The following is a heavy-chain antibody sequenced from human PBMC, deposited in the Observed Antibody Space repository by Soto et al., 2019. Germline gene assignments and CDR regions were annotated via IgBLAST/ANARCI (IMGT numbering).Heavy chain of an antibody. CDR2: IYYSGST. J-gene: IGHJ6*02. CDR3: ARIEHSMVRGVPHQTYYYYGMDV. Sequence: PSETLSLTCSVSGLTISSASYYWSWIRQHPGKGLEWVGNIYYSGSTYYNPSLKSRATISVDTSKNQFSLKLSSVTAADTAVYYCARIEHSMVRGVPHQTYYYYGMDVWGQGTTVTVSS. V-gene: IGHV4-31*02. D-gene: IGHD3-10*01. CDR1: GLTISSASYY.